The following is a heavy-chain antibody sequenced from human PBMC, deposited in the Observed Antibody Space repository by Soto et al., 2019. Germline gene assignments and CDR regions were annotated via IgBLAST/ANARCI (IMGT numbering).Heavy chain of an antibody. CDR3: AKFKNYYYYGLDV. CDR2: INQSGST. CDR1: GGSFSGYY. V-gene: IGHV4-34*01. J-gene: IGHJ6*02. Sequence: SETLSLTCTVYGGSFSGYYWAWIRQPPGKGLEWIGSINQSGSTTYNPSLKSRVTISVDTSRNQFSLSLSSVTAADTSVYYCAKFKNYYYYGLDVWAKGPRSPSP.